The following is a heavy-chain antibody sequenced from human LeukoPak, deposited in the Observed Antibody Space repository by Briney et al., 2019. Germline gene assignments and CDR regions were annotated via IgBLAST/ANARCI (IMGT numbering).Heavy chain of an antibody. D-gene: IGHD2/OR15-2a*01. Sequence: GGSLRLSCAASGFTFTSYAMSWVRQAPGKRREWVSATSGSGGSTYYAESVKGRFTISRDNSKNTLYLQMNSLRAEDTAVYYCAKDPLVNSQEYFDYWGQGTLVTVSS. J-gene: IGHJ4*02. CDR1: GFTFTSYA. CDR2: TSGSGGST. CDR3: AKDPLVNSQEYFDY. V-gene: IGHV3-23*01.